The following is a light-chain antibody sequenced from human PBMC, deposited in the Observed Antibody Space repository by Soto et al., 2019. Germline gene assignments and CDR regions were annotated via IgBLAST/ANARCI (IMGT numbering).Light chain of an antibody. CDR3: QQYGTSPS. V-gene: IGKV3-20*01. CDR2: GAS. J-gene: IGKJ5*01. Sequence: EIWLTQSPGTLSLSPGERATLSCRASQSVSSSYLAWYQQKPGQAPRLLIYGASSRATGIPDSFSGSASGTDFTLTISRMQPEDFAVYYCQQYGTSPSFGHGTRLEIK. CDR1: QSVSSSY.